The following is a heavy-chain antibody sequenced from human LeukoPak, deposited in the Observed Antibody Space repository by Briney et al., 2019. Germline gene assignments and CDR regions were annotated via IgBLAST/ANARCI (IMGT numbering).Heavy chain of an antibody. V-gene: IGHV4-59*08. Sequence: SETLSLTCTVSGGSITNFYWSWVRQPPGKRLEWLGFIYYTGSTTYNPSLESRVTISVDTSKNQFSLRLRSVTAADTAVYYCARGPPNWNYLLHAPQKKNWFDPWGQGTLVTVSS. CDR1: GGSITNFY. CDR3: ARGPPNWNYLLHAPQKKNWFDP. CDR2: IYYTGST. D-gene: IGHD1-7*01. J-gene: IGHJ5*02.